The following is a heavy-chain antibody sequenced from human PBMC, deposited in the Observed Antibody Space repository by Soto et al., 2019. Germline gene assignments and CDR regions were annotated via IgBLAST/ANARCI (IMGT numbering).Heavy chain of an antibody. CDR2: ISSSSSTI. V-gene: IGHV3-48*01. CDR1: GFTFSSYS. CDR3: AREDIVVVVAATPYYYGMDV. J-gene: IGHJ6*02. Sequence: EVQLVESGGGLVQPGGSLRLSCAASGFTFSSYSMNWVRQAPGKGLEWVSYISSSSSTIYYADSVKGRFTISRDNAKNSLYLQMNSLRAEDTAVYYCAREDIVVVVAATPYYYGMDVWGQGTTVTVSS. D-gene: IGHD2-15*01.